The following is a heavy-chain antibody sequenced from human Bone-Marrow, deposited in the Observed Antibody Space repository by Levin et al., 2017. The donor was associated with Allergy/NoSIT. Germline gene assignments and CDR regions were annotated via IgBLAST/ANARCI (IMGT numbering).Heavy chain of an antibody. Sequence: ASVKVSCKASGYTFTGYYMHWVRQAPGQGLEWMGRINPNSGGTNYAQKFQGRVTMTRDTSISTAYMELSRLRSDDTAVYYCATTVTNYYYYYMDVWGKGTTVTVSS. CDR2: INPNSGGT. D-gene: IGHD4-17*01. CDR1: GYTFTGYY. V-gene: IGHV1-2*06. CDR3: ATTVTNYYYYYMDV. J-gene: IGHJ6*03.